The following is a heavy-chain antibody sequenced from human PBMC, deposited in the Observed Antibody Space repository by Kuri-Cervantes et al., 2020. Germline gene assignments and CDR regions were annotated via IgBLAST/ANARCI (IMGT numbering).Heavy chain of an antibody. D-gene: IGHD6-13*01. V-gene: IGHV3-53*01. CDR3: ARDIAATRYYYYGMDV. CDR1: GFTVSSNY. Sequence: GESLKISCAASGFTVSSNYMSWVRQAPGKGLEWVSVIYSGGSTYYADSVKGRFTISRDNSKNTLYLQMNSLRAEDTAVYYCARDIAATRYYYYGMDVWGQGTTVTVSS. CDR2: IYSGGST. J-gene: IGHJ6*02.